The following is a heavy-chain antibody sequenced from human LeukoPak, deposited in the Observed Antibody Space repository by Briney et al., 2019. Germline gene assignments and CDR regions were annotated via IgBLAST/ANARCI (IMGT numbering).Heavy chain of an antibody. CDR2: ISGSGGST. Sequence: GGSLRLSCAASGFTFSSYAMSWVRQAPGKGLEWVSAISGSGGSTYYADSVKGRFTISRDNSKNTLYLQMNSLRAEDTAVYYCAKVREDVIVVSYAFDIWGQGTMVTVSS. CDR1: GFTFSSYA. V-gene: IGHV3-23*01. D-gene: IGHD3-22*01. J-gene: IGHJ3*02. CDR3: AKVREDVIVVSYAFDI.